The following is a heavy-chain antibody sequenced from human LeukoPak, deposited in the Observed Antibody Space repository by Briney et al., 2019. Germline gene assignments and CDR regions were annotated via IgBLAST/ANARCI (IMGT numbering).Heavy chain of an antibody. CDR2: ISGSGGST. CDR3: ARLQATVTSNWFDP. V-gene: IGHV3-23*01. D-gene: IGHD4-17*01. Sequence: GEPLRLSCAASGFTFSSYAMSWVRQAPGKGLEWVSAISGSGGSTYYADSVKGRFTISRDNSKNTLYLQMNSLRAEDTAVYYCARLQATVTSNWFDPWGQGTLVTVSS. J-gene: IGHJ5*02. CDR1: GFTFSSYA.